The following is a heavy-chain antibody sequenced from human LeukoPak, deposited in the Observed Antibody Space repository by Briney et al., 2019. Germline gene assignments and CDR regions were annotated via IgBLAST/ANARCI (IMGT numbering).Heavy chain of an antibody. Sequence: SETLSLTCTVSGGSISSSSYYWGWIRQPPGKGLEWIGSIYYSGSTYYNPSLKSRVTISVDTSKNQFSLKLSSVTAADTAVYYCARAVPAAPGYYYYMDVWGKGTTVTVSS. J-gene: IGHJ6*03. D-gene: IGHD2-2*01. V-gene: IGHV4-39*07. CDR2: IYYSGST. CDR3: ARAVPAAPGYYYYMDV. CDR1: GGSISSSSYY.